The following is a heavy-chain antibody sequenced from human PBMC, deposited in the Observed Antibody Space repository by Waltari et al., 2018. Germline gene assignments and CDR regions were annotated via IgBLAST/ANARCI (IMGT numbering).Heavy chain of an antibody. D-gene: IGHD1-26*01. Sequence: QVQLVQSGAEVKKPGSSVKVSCKASGGTFSSYAISWVRQAPGQGLEWMGGIIPLVGKANYEQKFQGRVTSTTDESTSTAYMELSSLRSEDTAVYYCARAGRGSYYGEEYYWGQGTLVTVSS. CDR2: IIPLVGKA. CDR1: GGTFSSYA. V-gene: IGHV1-69*05. J-gene: IGHJ4*02. CDR3: ARAGRGSYYGEEYY.